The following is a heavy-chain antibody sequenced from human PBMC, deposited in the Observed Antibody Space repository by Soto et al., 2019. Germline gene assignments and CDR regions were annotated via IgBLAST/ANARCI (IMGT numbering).Heavy chain of an antibody. CDR1: GFTFSSYS. CDR3: ARMWGYCSGGSSYNYFGMDV. CDR2: ISSSSSTI. V-gene: IGHV3-48*02. Sequence: GGSLRLSCAASGFTFSSYSMNWVRQAPGKGLEWVSYISSSSSTIYYADSVKGRFTISRDNAKNSLYLQMNSLRDEDTAVYYCARMWGYCSGGSSYNYFGMDVWGQGTTVSVS. D-gene: IGHD2-15*01. J-gene: IGHJ6*02.